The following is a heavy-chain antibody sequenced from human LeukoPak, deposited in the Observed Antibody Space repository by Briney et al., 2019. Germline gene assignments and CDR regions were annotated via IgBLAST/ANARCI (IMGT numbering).Heavy chain of an antibody. Sequence: SETLSLTCTVSGGSISSSYWSWIRQPPGKGLEWIGDIYYSGSTNYNPSLKSRVTISVDTSKNQFSLKLSSVTAADTAVYYCARYNYDFWSGYSKWFDPWGQGTLVTVSS. CDR1: GGSISSSY. D-gene: IGHD3-3*01. CDR2: IYYSGST. CDR3: ARYNYDFWSGYSKWFDP. J-gene: IGHJ5*02. V-gene: IGHV4-59*01.